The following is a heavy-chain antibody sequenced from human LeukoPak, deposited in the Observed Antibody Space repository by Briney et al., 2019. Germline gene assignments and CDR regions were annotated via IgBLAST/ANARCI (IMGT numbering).Heavy chain of an antibody. CDR2: INYSGST. CDR1: GGSFRGYY. D-gene: IGHD6-19*01. V-gene: IGHV4-34*01. CDR3: ARGVYSSGWLYNWFDP. Sequence: PSETLSLTCAVYGGSFRGYYWSWIRQPPGKGLEWIGEINYSGSTNYNPSLKSRVTISVDTSKNQFSLKLSSVTAADTAVYYCARGVYSSGWLYNWFDPWGQGTLVTVSS. J-gene: IGHJ5*02.